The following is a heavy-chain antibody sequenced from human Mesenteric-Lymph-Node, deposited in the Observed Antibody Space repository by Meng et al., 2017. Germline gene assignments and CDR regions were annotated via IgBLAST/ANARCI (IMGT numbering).Heavy chain of an antibody. V-gene: IGHV4-39*07. CDR1: GGSISSSSKF. D-gene: IGHD4-23*01. CDR2: FIFGGRT. CDR3: VRERSGGNPGGY. Sequence: SETLSLTCTVSGGSISSSSKFWGWIRQSPEKGLEWIGSFIFGGRTFYNPSLRGRVTFSVDASKNQFSLTFNSVTVADTAVYFCVRERSGGNPGGYWGQGTLVTVSS. J-gene: IGHJ4*01.